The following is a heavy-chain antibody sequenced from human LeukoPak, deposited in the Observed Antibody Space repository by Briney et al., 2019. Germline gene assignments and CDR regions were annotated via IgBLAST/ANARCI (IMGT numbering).Heavy chain of an antibody. CDR3: AKDPGYSSSWYESWFDP. CDR1: GFTFSSYA. D-gene: IGHD6-13*01. J-gene: IGHJ5*02. Sequence: SGGSLRLSCAASGFTFSSYAMSWVRQAPGKGLEWVSAISGSGGSTYYADSVKGRFTISRDNSKNTLYLQMNSLRAEDTAVYYCAKDPGYSSSWYESWFDPWGQGTLVTVSS. CDR2: ISGSGGST. V-gene: IGHV3-23*01.